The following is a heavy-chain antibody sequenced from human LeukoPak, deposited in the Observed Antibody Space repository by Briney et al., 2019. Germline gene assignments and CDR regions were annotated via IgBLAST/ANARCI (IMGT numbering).Heavy chain of an antibody. D-gene: IGHD2-2*01. V-gene: IGHV4-34*01. CDR3: ARAAAPDPYYFDY. Sequence: SETLSLTCAVYGGSFSGYYWSWIRQPPGKGLEWIGENNHSGSTNYNPSLKSRVTISVDTSKNQFSLKLSSVTAADTAVYYCARAAAPDPYYFDYWGQGTLVTVSS. CDR1: GGSFSGYY. CDR2: NNHSGST. J-gene: IGHJ4*02.